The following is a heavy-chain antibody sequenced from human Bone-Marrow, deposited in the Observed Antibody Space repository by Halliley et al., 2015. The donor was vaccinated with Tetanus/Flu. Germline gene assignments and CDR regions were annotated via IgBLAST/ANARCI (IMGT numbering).Heavy chain of an antibody. CDR3: ARRHDWGLDY. Sequence: VQLVQSGAEVKKPGESLKISCKCSGYGFNTYWIGWVRQMPGKGLECMGIIYPDDSDTRYGQSFRGQVTMSVDKSTNTAYLQWSSLKASDSALYYCARRHDWGLDYWGQGTLVTVSS. V-gene: IGHV5-51*01. CDR2: IYPDDSDT. J-gene: IGHJ4*02. D-gene: IGHD7-27*01. CDR1: GYGFNTYW.